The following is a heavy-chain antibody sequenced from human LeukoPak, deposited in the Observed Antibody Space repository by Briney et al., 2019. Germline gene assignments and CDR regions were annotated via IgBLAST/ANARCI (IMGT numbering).Heavy chain of an antibody. V-gene: IGHV1-46*01. Sequence: ASVKVSCKASGYTFTSYGISWVRQAPGQGLEWMGIINPSGGSTSYAQKFQGRVTMTRDTSTSTVYMELSSLRSEDTAVYYCARETSGYSYGPARIFDYWGQGTLVTVSS. CDR1: GYTFTSYG. CDR3: ARETSGYSYGPARIFDY. J-gene: IGHJ4*02. D-gene: IGHD5-18*01. CDR2: INPSGGST.